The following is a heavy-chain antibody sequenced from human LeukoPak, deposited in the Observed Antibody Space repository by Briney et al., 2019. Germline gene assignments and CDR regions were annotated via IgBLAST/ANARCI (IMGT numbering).Heavy chain of an antibody. CDR1: GFTFSSYW. CDR2: IKQDGSKK. CDR3: ARDLVVVTAVFDY. V-gene: IGHV3-7*01. J-gene: IGHJ4*02. Sequence: GGSLRLSCAASGFTFSSYWMSWVRQTPGKGLEWVANIKQDGSKKYYVDSVKGRFTISRDNAKNSLYLQMNSLRAEDTAVYYCARDLVVVTAVFDYWGQGTLVTVSS. D-gene: IGHD2-21*02.